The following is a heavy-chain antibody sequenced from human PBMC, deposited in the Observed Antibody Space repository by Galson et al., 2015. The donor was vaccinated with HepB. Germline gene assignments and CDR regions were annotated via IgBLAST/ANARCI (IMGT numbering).Heavy chain of an antibody. CDR3: ARDTYYYDSSGYSTGYFDL. D-gene: IGHD3-22*01. Sequence: CKASGGTFSSYAISWVRQAPGQGLEWMGGIIPIFGTANYAQKFQGRVTITADESTSTAYMELSSLRSEDTAVYYCARDTYYYDSSGYSTGYFDLWGRGTLVTVSS. J-gene: IGHJ2*01. CDR1: GGTFSSYA. CDR2: IIPIFGTA. V-gene: IGHV1-69*01.